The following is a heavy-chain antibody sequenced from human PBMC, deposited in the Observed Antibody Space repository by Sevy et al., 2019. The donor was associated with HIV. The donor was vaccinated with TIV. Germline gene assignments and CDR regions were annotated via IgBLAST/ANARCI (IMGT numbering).Heavy chain of an antibody. Sequence: ASVKVSCKASGYTFTSYGISWVRQAPGQGLEWMGWISAYNGNTNYAQKLQGRVTMTPDTSTSTAYMELRSLRSDDTAVYYCAREDSGSYSNYYFDYWGQGTLVTVSS. CDR2: ISAYNGNT. CDR3: AREDSGSYSNYYFDY. J-gene: IGHJ4*02. CDR1: GYTFTSYG. D-gene: IGHD1-26*01. V-gene: IGHV1-18*01.